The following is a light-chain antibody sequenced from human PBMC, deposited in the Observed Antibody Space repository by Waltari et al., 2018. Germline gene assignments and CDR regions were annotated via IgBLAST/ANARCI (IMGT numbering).Light chain of an antibody. J-gene: IGLJ2*01. CDR3: CSYVGGGSFLA. CDR1: NIDIGSYNL. V-gene: IGLV2-23*02. Sequence: QSALTQPASVSGSPGQSITISCTGTNIDIGSYNLVSWYQQFPGKAPKLIIYEVSKRPSGVSNRFSGSRSANTASLTISGLHPEDEADFYCCSYVGGGSFLAFGGGTKLTVL. CDR2: EVS.